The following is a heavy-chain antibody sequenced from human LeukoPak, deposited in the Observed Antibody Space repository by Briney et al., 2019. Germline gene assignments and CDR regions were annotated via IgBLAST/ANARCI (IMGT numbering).Heavy chain of an antibody. CDR2: LIPIFCTA. CDR1: GGTFSSYA. J-gene: IGHJ6*02. CDR3: ASEGGARDDILSGAGSCMDV. V-gene: IGHV1-69*13. Sequence: AVKVSCKASGGTFSSYAISWVRQAPGQGLEWMGGLIPIFCTANYAQKFQGRVTIAADESTSTADMELRSLRSEDTAVYYCASEGGARDDILSGAGSCMDVWGQGTTVTVSS. D-gene: IGHD3-9*01.